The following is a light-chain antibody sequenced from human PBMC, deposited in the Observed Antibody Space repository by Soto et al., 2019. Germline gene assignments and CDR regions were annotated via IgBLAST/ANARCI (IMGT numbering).Light chain of an antibody. CDR2: EVR. CDR1: SSDVGGYNL. Sequence: QSALTQPASVFGSPGQSITISCTGTSSDVGGYNLVSWYQQHPGTAPKLIIYEVRNRPSGISSRFSGSRSGNTASLIVSGLQPEDEAEYFCSSFADGFNVVFGGGTKLTVL. J-gene: IGLJ2*01. CDR3: SSFADGFNVV. V-gene: IGLV2-14*01.